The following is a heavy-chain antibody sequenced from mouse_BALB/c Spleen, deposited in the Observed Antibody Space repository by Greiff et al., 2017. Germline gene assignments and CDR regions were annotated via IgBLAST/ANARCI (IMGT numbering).Heavy chain of an antibody. CDR1: GFTFSSFG. D-gene: IGHD2-1*01. J-gene: IGHJ4*01. CDR3: ARGGNYVGYAMDY. Sequence: EVQVVESGGGLVQPGGSRKLSCAASGFTFSSFGMHWVRQAPEKGLEWVAYISSGSSTIYYADTVKGRFTFSRDNPKNTLFLQMTSLRSEDTAMYDCARGGNYVGYAMDYWGQGTSVTVAS. V-gene: IGHV5-17*02. CDR2: ISSGSSTI.